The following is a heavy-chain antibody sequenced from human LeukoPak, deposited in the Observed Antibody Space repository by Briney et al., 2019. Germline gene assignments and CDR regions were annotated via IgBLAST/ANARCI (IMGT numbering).Heavy chain of an antibody. J-gene: IGHJ3*02. D-gene: IGHD4-11*01. V-gene: IGHV4-59*01. CDR2: IYYSGNT. Sequence: SETLSLTCTVSGGSISTYYWSWIRQPPGKGLEWIGYIYYSGNTNNNPSLKSRVTISVDTSENQFSLKVNSVTAADTAVYYCARVGLQYAFDIWGQGTMVTVSS. CDR1: GGSISTYY. CDR3: ARVGLQYAFDI.